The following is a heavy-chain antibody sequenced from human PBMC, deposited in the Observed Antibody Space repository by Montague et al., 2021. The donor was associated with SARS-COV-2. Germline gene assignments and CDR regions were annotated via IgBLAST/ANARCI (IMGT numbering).Heavy chain of an antibody. CDR1: GFTFTNYW. J-gene: IGHJ6*02. CDR3: ARVDYQVPYDYYAGMDL. CDR2: INQHGGEN. V-gene: IGHV3-7*01. D-gene: IGHD5-12*01. Sequence: SLRLSCSASGFTFTNYWMTWVRLAPGKGLEWVATINQHGGENYYXGSVKGRFTISRDNAKKSVYLQINSLGAEDTAVYYCARVDYQVPYDYYAGMDLWGQGTTVTVSS.